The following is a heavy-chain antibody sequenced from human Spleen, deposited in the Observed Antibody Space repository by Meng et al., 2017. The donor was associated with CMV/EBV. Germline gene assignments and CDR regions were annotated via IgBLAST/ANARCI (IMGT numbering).Heavy chain of an antibody. CDR2: INHSGST. D-gene: IGHD3-16*01. Sequence: QGHSLESGPGLAKASATLSLTCAVYGGSFSGYYWSWIRQPPGKGLEWIGEINHSGSTNYNPSLKSRVTISVDTSKNQFSLKLSSVTAADTAVYYCAGSRPGGGACDYWGQGILVTVSS. J-gene: IGHJ4*02. CDR1: GGSFSGYY. CDR3: AGSRPGGGACDY. V-gene: IGHV4-34*01.